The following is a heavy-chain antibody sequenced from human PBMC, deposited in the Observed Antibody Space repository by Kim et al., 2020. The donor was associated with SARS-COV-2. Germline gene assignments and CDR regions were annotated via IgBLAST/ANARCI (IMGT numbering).Heavy chain of an antibody. CDR2: LTKNSATL. Sequence: GSLRLSCATSGFTFRAYDLNWVRLPPGKGLEWLSFLTKNSATLYYADSVKGRFTVSRDNAKNSLSLQMNSLRDEDTGVYYCVRVRWGGAFDFWGQVRMVTVSS. CDR3: VRVRWGGAFDF. CDR1: GFTFRAYD. J-gene: IGHJ3*01. V-gene: IGHV3-48*02. D-gene: IGHD3-16*01.